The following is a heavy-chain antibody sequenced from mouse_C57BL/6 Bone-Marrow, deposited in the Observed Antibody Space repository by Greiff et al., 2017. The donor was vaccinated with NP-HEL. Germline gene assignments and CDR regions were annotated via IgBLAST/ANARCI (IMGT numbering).Heavy chain of an antibody. Sequence: EVQLQQSGPELVKPGASVKISCKASGYTFTDYYMNWVKQSHGKSLEWIGDINPNNGGTSYNQKFKGKATLTVDKSSSTAYMELRSLASEDSAVYYCARGPYYDPYWGQGTTLTVSS. CDR1: GYTFTDYY. CDR2: INPNNGGT. J-gene: IGHJ2*01. CDR3: ARGPYYDPY. D-gene: IGHD1-1*02. V-gene: IGHV1-26*01.